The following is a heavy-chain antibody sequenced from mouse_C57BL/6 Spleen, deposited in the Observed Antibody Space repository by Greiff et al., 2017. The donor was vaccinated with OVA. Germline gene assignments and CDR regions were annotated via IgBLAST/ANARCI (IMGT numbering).Heavy chain of an antibody. CDR2: IDPSDSET. CDR3: ARFGYYYGSSYWYFDV. D-gene: IGHD1-1*01. V-gene: IGHV1-52*01. CDR1: GYTFPSYW. Sequence: VQLQQPGAELVRPGSSVKLSCKASGYTFPSYWMHWVKQRPIQGLEWIGNIDPSDSETHYNQKFKDKATLTVDKSSSTAYMKLSSLTSEDSAVYYCARFGYYYGSSYWYFDVWGTGTTVTVSS. J-gene: IGHJ1*03.